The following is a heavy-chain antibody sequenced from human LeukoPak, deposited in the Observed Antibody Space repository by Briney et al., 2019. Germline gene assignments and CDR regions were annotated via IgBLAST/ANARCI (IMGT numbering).Heavy chain of an antibody. CDR2: IYYSGST. CDR1: GGSISSSSYY. D-gene: IGHD3-22*01. V-gene: IGHV4-39*01. J-gene: IGHJ5*02. Sequence: SETLSLTCTVSGGSISSSSYYWGWIRQPPGKGLEWIGSIYYSGSTYYNPSLKSRVTISVDTSKNQFSLKLSSVTAADTAVYYCARLSSGYSWFDPWGRGTLVTVSS. CDR3: ARLSSGYSWFDP.